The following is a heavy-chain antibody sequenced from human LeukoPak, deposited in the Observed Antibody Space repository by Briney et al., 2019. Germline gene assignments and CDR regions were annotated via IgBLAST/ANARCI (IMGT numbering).Heavy chain of an antibody. CDR2: IRYDGSNK. CDR3: ASPGWFGELSFDY. Sequence: PGGSLRLSCAASGFTFSSYGMHWVRQAPGKGLEWVAFIRYDGSNKYYAGSVKGRFTISRDNAKNSLYLQMNSLRAEDTAVYYCASPGWFGELSFDYWGQGTLVTVSS. J-gene: IGHJ4*02. D-gene: IGHD3-10*01. V-gene: IGHV3-30*02. CDR1: GFTFSSYG.